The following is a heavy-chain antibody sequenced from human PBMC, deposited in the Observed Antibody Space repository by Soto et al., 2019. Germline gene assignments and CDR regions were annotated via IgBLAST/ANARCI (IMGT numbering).Heavy chain of an antibody. Sequence: QVQLVESGGGVVQPGRSLRLSCAASGFTFNTYVMHWVRQIPGRGLEWVAVISYDGRSQYYADSVKGRFTISRDNSRNTLCLQMNSLRIEDSATYYCAREMKGYIAAAMFDCLGQGALVTVSS. J-gene: IGHJ4*02. V-gene: IGHV3-30-3*01. D-gene: IGHD6-13*01. CDR3: AREMKGYIAAAMFDC. CDR1: GFTFNTYV. CDR2: ISYDGRSQ.